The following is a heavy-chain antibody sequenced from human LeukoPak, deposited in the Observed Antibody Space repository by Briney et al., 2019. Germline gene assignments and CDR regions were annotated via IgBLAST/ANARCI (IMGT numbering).Heavy chain of an antibody. J-gene: IGHJ4*02. Sequence: GGSLRLSCAASGFTFNYFWMHWVRQVPGKGPVWVSGINNDGTATYYADSVKGRFTISRDNAKNTVYLQMNGLRAEDTSVYFCATVREYWGQGTLVTVSS. D-gene: IGHD1-26*01. V-gene: IGHV3-74*01. CDR3: ATVREY. CDR1: GFTFNYFW. CDR2: INNDGTAT.